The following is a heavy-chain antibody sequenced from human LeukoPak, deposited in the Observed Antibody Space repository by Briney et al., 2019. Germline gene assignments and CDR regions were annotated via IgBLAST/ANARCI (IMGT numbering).Heavy chain of an antibody. CDR2: IYYSGST. CDR1: GGSISSGGYS. D-gene: IGHD1-26*01. CDR3: ARGSVGATIFGD. Sequence: SETLSLTCTVSGGSISSGGYSWSWIRQHPGKGLEWIGYIYYSGSTYYNPSLKSRVTISVDTSKNQFSLKLSSVTAADTAVYYCARGSVGATIFGDWGQGTLVTVSS. J-gene: IGHJ4*02. V-gene: IGHV4-31*03.